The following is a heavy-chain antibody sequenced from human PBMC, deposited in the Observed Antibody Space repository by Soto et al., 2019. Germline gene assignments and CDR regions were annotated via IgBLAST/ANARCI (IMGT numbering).Heavy chain of an antibody. D-gene: IGHD3-16*02. V-gene: IGHV3-7*03. J-gene: IGHJ5*02. Sequence: LRLSCADSGFILRNYWVSWVRQAPGMGLQWVASIKEDGSEKYYVDPVKGRFTISRENAKNSLYLQMNSLRAEDTAVYYCARYRSLDPWGQGILVTVSS. CDR1: GFILRNYW. CDR3: ARYRSLDP. CDR2: IKEDGSEK.